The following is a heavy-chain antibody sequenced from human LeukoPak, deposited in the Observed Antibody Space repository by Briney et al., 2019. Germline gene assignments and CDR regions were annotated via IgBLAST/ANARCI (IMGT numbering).Heavy chain of an antibody. CDR2: INHSGST. CDR1: GGSFSGYY. V-gene: IGHV4-34*01. Sequence: SETLSLTCAVYGGSFSGYYWSWIRQPPGKGLEWIGEINHSGSTNYNPSLKSRVTISVDTSKNQFSLKLSSVTAADTAVYYCARKRVLRYFDWLPRRGSNSGYFDYWGQGTLVTVSS. J-gene: IGHJ4*02. D-gene: IGHD3-9*01. CDR3: ARKRVLRYFDWLPRRGSNSGYFDY.